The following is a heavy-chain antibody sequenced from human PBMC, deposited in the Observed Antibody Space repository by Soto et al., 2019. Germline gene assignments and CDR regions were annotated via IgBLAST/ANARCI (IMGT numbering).Heavy chain of an antibody. D-gene: IGHD2-15*01. CDR1: GGSFSTDGYY. Sequence: QVQLQESGPGLVKPSQTLSLTCTVSGGSFSTDGYYWSWIRQHPEKGLEWIGYIYSSGTTYYNPSLKSLLPISMDTPKNQSSLKLSSVTAADTAVSHCPRWSRDPALVLPRSAFWAQGTLATVSS. CDR2: IYSSGTT. J-gene: IGHJ4*02. V-gene: IGHV4-31*01. CDR3: PRWSRDPALVLPRSAF.